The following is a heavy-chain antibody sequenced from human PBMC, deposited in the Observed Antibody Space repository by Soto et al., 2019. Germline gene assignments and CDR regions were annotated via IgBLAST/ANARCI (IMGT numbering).Heavy chain of an antibody. D-gene: IGHD6-6*01. CDR1: GFTFSSHG. CDR3: AKDGQYRTDGFDV. Sequence: EAQLLESGGDWAQHGGSLRLSCAASGFTFSSHGMIWVRPAPGKGLEWIAGLSRGGGATYYADSVKGRFTISRDTSKSTLYWIMNSLKVEDTALYYCAKDGQYRTDGFDVWGQGTMVTVSS. J-gene: IGHJ3*01. V-gene: IGHV3-23*01. CDR2: LSRGGGAT.